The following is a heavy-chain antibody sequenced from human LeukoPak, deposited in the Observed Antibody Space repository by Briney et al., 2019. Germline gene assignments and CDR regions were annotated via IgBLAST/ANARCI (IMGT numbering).Heavy chain of an antibody. J-gene: IGHJ4*02. CDR1: GFTFSSFG. V-gene: IGHV3-30*02. CDR2: IWYDGTDK. Sequence: PGGSLRLSCAASGFTFSSFGMHWVRQAPGKGLEWVAVIWYDGTDKYYADSVKGRFTISRDNSKNTLYLQMSSLRVEDTAVYYCVKDSGPHLYSSGWYSGFWWGQGTLVTVSS. D-gene: IGHD6-19*01. CDR3: VKDSGPHLYSSGWYSGFW.